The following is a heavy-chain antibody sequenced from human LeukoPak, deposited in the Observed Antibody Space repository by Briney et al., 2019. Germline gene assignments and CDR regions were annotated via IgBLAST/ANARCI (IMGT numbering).Heavy chain of an antibody. V-gene: IGHV3-66*01. D-gene: IGHD3-16*01. CDR3: AREVGGGASGQ. CDR2: IYSDGTI. J-gene: IGHJ4*02. CDR1: GFTVSSNY. Sequence: GESLRLSCAASGFTVSSNYMSWVRQVPGKGLEWVSVIYSDGTISYADSVKGRFIISRDNFENTLYLQMNSLRVEDTAVYYCAREVGGGASGQWGQGTLVTVSS.